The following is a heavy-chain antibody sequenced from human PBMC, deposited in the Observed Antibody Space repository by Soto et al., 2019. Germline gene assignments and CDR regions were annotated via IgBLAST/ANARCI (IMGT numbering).Heavy chain of an antibody. CDR3: ARGSSGDWDFDL. D-gene: IGHD3-22*01. CDR2: INAGNGNT. CDR1: GYTFTRYA. V-gene: IGHV1-3*01. J-gene: IGHJ2*01. Sequence: QVQLVQSGAEVKKPGASVKVSCKASGYTFTRYAMHWVRQAPGQRLEWMGWINAGNGNTKYSQKFQGRVTITRETSASTAYMELSSLRSEDTAGYYCARGSSGDWDFDLWGRGTLVTVSS.